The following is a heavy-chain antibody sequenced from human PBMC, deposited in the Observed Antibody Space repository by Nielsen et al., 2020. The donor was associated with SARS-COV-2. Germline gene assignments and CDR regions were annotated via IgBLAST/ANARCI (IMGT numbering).Heavy chain of an antibody. V-gene: IGHV3-23*01. Sequence: GGSLRLSCAASGFTFSTYAMSWVRQAPGKGLEWVSGISGSGVNTNYADSVKGRFTISGDNSKNRLYLQMNSLRAEDTAVYYCAKDSDRSPVYYLDYWGQGTLVTVSS. CDR1: GFTFSTYA. D-gene: IGHD3-16*02. J-gene: IGHJ4*02. CDR3: AKDSDRSPVYYLDY. CDR2: ISGSGVNT.